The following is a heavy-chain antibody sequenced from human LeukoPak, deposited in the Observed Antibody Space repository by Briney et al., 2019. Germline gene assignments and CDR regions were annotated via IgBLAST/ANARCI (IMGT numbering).Heavy chain of an antibody. CDR3: ASWEWELAFFDY. J-gene: IGHJ4*02. Sequence: SETLSLTCTVSGGSISSSSSYWGWIRQPPGKGLEWIGSIYYSGSTYYNPSLKSRVTISVDTSKNQFSLKLSSVTAADTAVYYCASWEWELAFFDYWGQGTLVTVSS. D-gene: IGHD1-26*01. V-gene: IGHV4-39*01. CDR2: IYYSGST. CDR1: GGSISSSSSY.